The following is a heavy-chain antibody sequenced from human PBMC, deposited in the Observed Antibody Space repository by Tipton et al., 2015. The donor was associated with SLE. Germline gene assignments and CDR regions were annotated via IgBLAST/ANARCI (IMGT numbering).Heavy chain of an antibody. CDR2: IYYSGST. D-gene: IGHD3-3*01. CDR1: CGSISSHY. V-gene: IGHV4-59*06. CDR3: AGRRHYDFWSGYPPII. Sequence: TLSLTCTVSCGSISSHYWGWIRQHPGKGLGWIGYIYYSGSTYYNPSLKSRVTISVDTSKNQFSLKLSSVTAADTAVYYCAGRRHYDFWSGYPPIIWGQGTMVTVSS. J-gene: IGHJ3*02.